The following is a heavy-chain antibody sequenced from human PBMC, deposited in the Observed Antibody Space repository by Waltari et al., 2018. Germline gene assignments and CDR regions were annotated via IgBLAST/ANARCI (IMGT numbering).Heavy chain of an antibody. Sequence: QLQLQESGSGLVKPSQTLSLTCAVSGGSISSGGYSWSWIRQPPGKGLEWIGYIYHSGSTYYNPSLKSRVTISVDRSKNQFSLKLSSVTAADTAVYYCAARRNHYDFWSGYNWFDPWGQGTLVTVSS. V-gene: IGHV4-30-2*01. J-gene: IGHJ5*02. D-gene: IGHD3-3*01. CDR2: IYHSGST. CDR3: AARRNHYDFWSGYNWFDP. CDR1: GGSISSGGYS.